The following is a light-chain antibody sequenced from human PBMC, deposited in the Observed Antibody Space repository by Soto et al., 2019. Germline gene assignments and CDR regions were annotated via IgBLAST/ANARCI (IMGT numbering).Light chain of an antibody. CDR2: GAL. CDR3: QQYGSSPWT. Sequence: EIVLTQSPGTLSLSPGERATLSCRASQSVSSSYLAWYQQKPGQAPRLLIYGALSRATGIPDRVSGSGSGTDFTLTISRLEPEDFAVYYCQQYGSSPWTFGQGTKVEIK. V-gene: IGKV3-20*01. J-gene: IGKJ1*01. CDR1: QSVSSSY.